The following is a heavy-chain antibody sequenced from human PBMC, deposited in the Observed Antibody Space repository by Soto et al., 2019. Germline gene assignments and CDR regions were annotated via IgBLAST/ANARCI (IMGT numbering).Heavy chain of an antibody. CDR2: IIPALGTA. V-gene: IGHV1-69*08. D-gene: IGHD4-17*01. CDR1: GGTFSSHT. CDR3: ARPDCGDSWYFDL. Sequence: QDQLVQSGAEVKKPGSSVKVSCKASGGTFSSHTFSWVRQAPGQGLEWMGRIIPALGTATYAQKFQGRVTSTADASSTTVYMELNSLRSEDTAVYYWARPDCGDSWYFDLWGRGTLVTVSS. J-gene: IGHJ2*01.